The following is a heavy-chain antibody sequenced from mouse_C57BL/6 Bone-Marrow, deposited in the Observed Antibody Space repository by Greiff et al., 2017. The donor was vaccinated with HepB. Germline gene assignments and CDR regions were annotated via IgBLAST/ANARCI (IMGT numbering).Heavy chain of an antibody. CDR3: ARRSLLRGYFDC. J-gene: IGHJ2*01. D-gene: IGHD1-1*01. CDR2: ILPGSGST. CDR1: GYTFSNSW. V-gene: IGHV1-9*01. Sequence: VMLVESGAELMKPGASVKISCKATGYTFSNSWIEWINQRPGHGLEWIGEILPGSGSTNYNEKFLGKASFTADTSSNTVYMQLSSLTSDDSAVYYCARRSLLRGYFDCWGQGTTLTVSS.